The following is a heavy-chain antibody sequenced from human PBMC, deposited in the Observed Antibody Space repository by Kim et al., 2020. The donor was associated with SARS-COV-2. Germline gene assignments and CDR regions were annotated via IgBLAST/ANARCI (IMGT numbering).Heavy chain of an antibody. CDR1: RFTFSDYY. D-gene: IGHD2-8*01. V-gene: IGHV3-11*01. J-gene: IGHJ6*02. CDR2: ISQTGIPI. CDR3: GKWVGGIDV. Sequence: GGSLRLSCAASRFTFSDYYMTWIRQAPGKGLECVAYISQTGIPIYCSNSVRGRFTISRDNAKNSLYLQMNSLSVEDTAIYYYGKWVGGIDVWGQGTTVTVSS.